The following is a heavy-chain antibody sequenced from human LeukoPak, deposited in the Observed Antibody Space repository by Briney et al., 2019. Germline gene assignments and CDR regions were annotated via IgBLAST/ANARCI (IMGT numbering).Heavy chain of an antibody. CDR2: INHSGST. J-gene: IGHJ3*02. Sequence: SETLSLTCAVYGGSFSGYYWSWIRQPPGKGLEWIGEINHSGSTNYNPSLMSRVTISVDTSKNQFSLKLSSVTAADTAVYYCAREGYCSSTSCYAPGPDAFDIWGQGTMVTVSS. CDR3: AREGYCSSTSCYAPGPDAFDI. V-gene: IGHV4-34*01. CDR1: GGSFSGYY. D-gene: IGHD2-2*01.